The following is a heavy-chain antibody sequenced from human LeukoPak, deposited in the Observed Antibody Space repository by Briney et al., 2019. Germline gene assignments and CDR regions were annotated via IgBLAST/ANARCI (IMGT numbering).Heavy chain of an antibody. CDR2: ISSSSSYI. V-gene: IGHV3-21*01. CDR3: ARVSESEWNFDL. CDR1: GFTFSSYS. J-gene: IGHJ2*01. Sequence: GGSLRLSCAASGFTFSSYSMNWVRQAPGKGLEWVSSISSSSSYIYYADSVKGRFTISRDNAKNSLYLQMNSLRAEDTAVYYCARVSESEWNFDLWGRGTLVTVSS. D-gene: IGHD1-14*01.